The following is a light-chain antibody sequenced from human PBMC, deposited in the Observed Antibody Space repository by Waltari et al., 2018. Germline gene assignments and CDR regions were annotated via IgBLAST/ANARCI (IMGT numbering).Light chain of an antibody. J-gene: IGLJ3*02. V-gene: IGLV3-21*02. Sequence: SYILTQPPSVSEAPGQTAKITCGGDNIGAKRVHWYHQKSGQAPVLLVYDDSDRPSGIPEGFSGTKSGNTATLTISRVEAGDEADYDCHVWDSSTDTWVFGGGTKLTVL. CDR2: DDS. CDR3: HVWDSSTDTWV. CDR1: NIGAKR.